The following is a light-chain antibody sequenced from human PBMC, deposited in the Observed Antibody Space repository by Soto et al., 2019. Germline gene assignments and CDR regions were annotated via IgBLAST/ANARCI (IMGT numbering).Light chain of an antibody. CDR1: QNIRSR. V-gene: IGKV1-12*01. Sequence: DFQMTQSPSTLSASVGDRVTITCRASQNIRSRLAWYQQRPGTAPKLLIHSSSSLQSGVPSRFSGSGSGTDFTFTISSLQPEDFATYYCQQANSFPFTFGPGTKVDIK. CDR2: SSS. J-gene: IGKJ3*01. CDR3: QQANSFPFT.